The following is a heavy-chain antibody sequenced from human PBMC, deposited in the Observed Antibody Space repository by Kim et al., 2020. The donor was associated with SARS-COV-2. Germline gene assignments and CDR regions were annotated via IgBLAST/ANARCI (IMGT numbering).Heavy chain of an antibody. V-gene: IGHV3-33*01. CDR3: AREVLNNFDWFHYGMDV. CDR2: IWYDGSNK. Sequence: GGSLRLSCAASGFTFSSYGMHWVRQAPGKGLEWVAVIWYDGSNKYYADSVTGRFTISRDNSKNTLYLQMNSLRAEDTAMYYCAREVLNNFDWFHYGMDVWGQGTTVTVSS. D-gene: IGHD3-9*01. CDR1: GFTFSSYG. J-gene: IGHJ6*02.